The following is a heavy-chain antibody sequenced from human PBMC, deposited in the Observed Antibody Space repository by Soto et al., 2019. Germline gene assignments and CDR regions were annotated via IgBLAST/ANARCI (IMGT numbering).Heavy chain of an antibody. CDR2: IYWDNDK. Sequence: QITLKESGPTLVKPTQTLTLTCSFSGFSLSTTGMGVGRIRQSPGKALEWLAIIYWDNDKRYSPSLKSRVTITKDTSKNQVVLTVTNMDPVDTGTYYCARSLWFGELHWGQGALVTVSS. J-gene: IGHJ4*02. V-gene: IGHV2-5*02. D-gene: IGHD3-10*01. CDR1: GFSLSTTGMG. CDR3: ARSLWFGELH.